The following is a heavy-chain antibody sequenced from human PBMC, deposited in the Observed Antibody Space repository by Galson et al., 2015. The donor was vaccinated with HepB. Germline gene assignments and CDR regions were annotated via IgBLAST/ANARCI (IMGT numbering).Heavy chain of an antibody. CDR3: ARLSGSYFEGGMDV. Sequence: PALVKPTQTLTLTCTFSGFSLSTSGMCVSWIRQPPGKALEWLARIDWDDDKYYSTSLKTRLTISKDTSKNQVVLTMTNMDPVDTATYYCARLSGSYFEGGMDVWGQGTTVTVSS. D-gene: IGHD1-26*01. V-gene: IGHV2-70*11. J-gene: IGHJ6*02. CDR1: GFSLSTSGMC. CDR2: IDWDDDK.